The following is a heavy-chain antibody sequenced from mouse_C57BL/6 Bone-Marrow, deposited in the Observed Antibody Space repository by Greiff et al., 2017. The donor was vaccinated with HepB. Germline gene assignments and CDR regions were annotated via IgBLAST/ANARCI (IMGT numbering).Heavy chain of an antibody. Sequence: VQLQQPGAELVKPGASVKVSCKASGYTFTSYWMHWVKQRPGQGLEWIGRIHPSDSDTNYNQKFKGKATLTVDKSSSTAYMQRSSLTSEDSAVYYCAIGDYYGSSLAWFADWGQGTLVTVSA. CDR2: IHPSDSDT. D-gene: IGHD1-1*01. CDR3: AIGDYYGSSLAWFAD. J-gene: IGHJ3*01. V-gene: IGHV1-74*01. CDR1: GYTFTSYW.